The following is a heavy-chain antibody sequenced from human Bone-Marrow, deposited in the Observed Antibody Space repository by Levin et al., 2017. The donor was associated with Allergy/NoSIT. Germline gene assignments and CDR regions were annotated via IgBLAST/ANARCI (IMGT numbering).Heavy chain of an antibody. CDR3: ARENSYYDTP. CDR1: GYTFTDYY. V-gene: IGHV1-2*02. CDR2: MNPKNGDT. Sequence: ASVKVSCRASGYTFTDYYLHWVRQAPGQGLEWMGWMNPKNGDTNYLQKFQGRVTMTRDTSISTAYMVLSRLTSDDTAIYYCARENSYYDTPWGQGTLVTVSS. D-gene: IGHD3-16*01. J-gene: IGHJ5*02.